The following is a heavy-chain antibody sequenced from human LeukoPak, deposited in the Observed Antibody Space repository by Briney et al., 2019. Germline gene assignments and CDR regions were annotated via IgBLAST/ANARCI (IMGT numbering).Heavy chain of an antibody. J-gene: IGHJ4*02. Sequence: GGSLRLSCAVSGFTLSNSWMHWVRQAAGKGLEWVSSISSSSSYIYYADSVKGRFTISRDNAKNSLYLQMNSLRAEDTAVYYCARGAVPAAHFDYWGQGTLVTVSS. V-gene: IGHV3-21*01. D-gene: IGHD2-2*01. CDR2: ISSSSSYI. CDR3: ARGAVPAAHFDY. CDR1: GFTLSNSW.